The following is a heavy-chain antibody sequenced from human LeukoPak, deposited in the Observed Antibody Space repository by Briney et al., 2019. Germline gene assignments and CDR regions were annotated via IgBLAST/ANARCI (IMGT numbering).Heavy chain of an antibody. V-gene: IGHV4-59*01. CDR2: IYYSGST. Sequence: SETLSLTCTVSGGSISSYYWSWIRQPPGKGLEWIGYIYYSGSTNYNPSLKSRVTISVDTSKNQFSLKLSSVTAADTAVYYCAREGIVSYGPRSNWFDPWGQGTLVTVSS. CDR1: GGSISSYY. J-gene: IGHJ5*02. CDR3: AREGIVSYGPRSNWFDP. D-gene: IGHD4-17*01.